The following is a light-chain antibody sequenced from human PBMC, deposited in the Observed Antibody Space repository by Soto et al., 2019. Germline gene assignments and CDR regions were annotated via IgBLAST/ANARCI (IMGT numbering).Light chain of an antibody. CDR3: QHYNTYPRT. J-gene: IGKJ4*01. CDR1: QSISSW. Sequence: DIQMTQSTSTLSASVGDRVTITCRASQSISSWLAWYQHKPGKAPKVLIYKASTLESGVPSRFSGSGSGTEFTLTISSLQPDDFATYYCQHYNTYPRTFGGGTKVEIK. CDR2: KAS. V-gene: IGKV1-5*03.